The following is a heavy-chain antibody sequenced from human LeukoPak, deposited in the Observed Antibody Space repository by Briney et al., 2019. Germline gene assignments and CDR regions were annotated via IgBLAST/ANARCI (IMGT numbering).Heavy chain of an antibody. D-gene: IGHD3-3*01. CDR1: GFTFSDYY. Sequence: KTGGSLRLSCAASGFTFSDYYMSWIRQAPGKGLEWASYISSSGSTIYYADSVKGRFTISRDNAKNSLYLQMNSLRAEDTAVYYCARTSSPYYDFWSGYLDLDYWGQGTLVTVSS. CDR3: ARTSSPYYDFWSGYLDLDY. CDR2: ISSSGSTI. V-gene: IGHV3-11*01. J-gene: IGHJ4*02.